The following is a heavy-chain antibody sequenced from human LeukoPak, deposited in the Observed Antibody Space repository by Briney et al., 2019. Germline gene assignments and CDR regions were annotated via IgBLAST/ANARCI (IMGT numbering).Heavy chain of an antibody. D-gene: IGHD7-27*01. CDR1: GGSISSSSYY. CDR2: IYYSGST. CDR3: ARGWGYFDS. V-gene: IGHV4-39*07. J-gene: IGHJ4*02. Sequence: EPSETLSLTCTVSGGSISSSSYYWGWIRQPPGKGLEWIGSIYYSGSTNYSPSLKSRVTISVDTSKNQFSLKLSSVTAADTAVYYCARGWGYFDSWGQGTLVTVSS.